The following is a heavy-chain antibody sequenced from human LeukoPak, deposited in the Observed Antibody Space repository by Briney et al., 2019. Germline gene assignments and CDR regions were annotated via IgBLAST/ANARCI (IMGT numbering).Heavy chain of an antibody. V-gene: IGHV3-23*01. CDR2: ISGSGGST. CDR3: AKDRDFWSGYYISAFDI. J-gene: IGHJ3*02. CDR1: GFTFSSYA. D-gene: IGHD3-3*01. Sequence: GGSLRLSCAASGFTFSSYAMSWVRQAPGKGLEWVSAISGSGGSTYYADSVKGRFTISRDNSKNTLYLEMNILRAEDTAVYYCAKDRDFWSGYYISAFDIWGQGTMVTVSS.